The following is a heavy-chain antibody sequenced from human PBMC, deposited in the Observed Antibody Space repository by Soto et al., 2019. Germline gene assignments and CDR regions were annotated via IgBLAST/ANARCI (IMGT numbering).Heavy chain of an antibody. J-gene: IGHJ5*02. CDR2: IYYSGST. D-gene: IGHD2-2*01. CDR3: ARQPYCSSTSCYPFSNWFDP. V-gene: IGHV4-39*01. CDR1: GGSISSSSYY. Sequence: QLQLQESGPGLVKPSETLSLTCTVSGGSISSSSYYWGWIRQPPGKGLEWIGSIYYSGSTYYNPSLKSRVTISVDTSKNQFSLKLSSVTVGATAVYYCARQPYCSSTSCYPFSNWFDPWGQGTLVTVSS.